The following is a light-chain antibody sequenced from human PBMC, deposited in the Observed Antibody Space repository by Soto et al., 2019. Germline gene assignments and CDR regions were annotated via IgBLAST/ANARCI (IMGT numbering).Light chain of an antibody. J-gene: IGKJ1*01. CDR1: QSLLHSDGKTH. CDR2: EVS. V-gene: IGKV2D-29*01. Sequence: DIVMTQTPLSLSVTPGQPASISCKSSQSLLHSDGKTHLYWYLQRSGQPPQLLIHEVSNRFSGVPDRFSGSGSGTDFTLEISRVEAEDVGIYYCMQSIQLPRTFGQGTKVEIK. CDR3: MQSIQLPRT.